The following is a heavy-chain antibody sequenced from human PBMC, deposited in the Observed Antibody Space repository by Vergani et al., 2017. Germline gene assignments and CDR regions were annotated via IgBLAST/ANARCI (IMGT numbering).Heavy chain of an antibody. D-gene: IGHD6-19*01. CDR3: ARENSGTLAGPFDY. J-gene: IGHJ4*02. CDR2: INHSGST. Sequence: QVQLQQWGAGLLKPSETLSLTCAVYGGSFSGYYWSWIRQPPGKGLEWIGEINHSGSTNYNPSLKSRVTISVDTSKNQFSLKLSSVTAADTAVYYCARENSGTLAGPFDYWGQGTVVTVSS. V-gene: IGHV4-34*01. CDR1: GGSFSGYY.